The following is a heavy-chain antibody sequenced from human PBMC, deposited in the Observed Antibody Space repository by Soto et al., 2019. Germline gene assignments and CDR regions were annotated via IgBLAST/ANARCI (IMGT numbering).Heavy chain of an antibody. D-gene: IGHD2-2*02. J-gene: IGHJ6*02. CDR3: ARGTVVVPAAIGGYYYYGMDV. CDR1: GYSFTSYW. V-gene: IGHV5-10-1*01. Sequence: GESLKISCKGSGYSFTSYWISWVRQMPGKGLEWMGRIDPSDSYTNYSPSFQGHVTISADKSMSTAYLQWSSLKASDTAMYYCARGTVVVPAAIGGYYYYGMDVWGQGTTVTVSS. CDR2: IDPSDSYT.